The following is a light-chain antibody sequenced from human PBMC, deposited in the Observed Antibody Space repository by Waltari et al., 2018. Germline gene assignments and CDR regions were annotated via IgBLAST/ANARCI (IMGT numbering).Light chain of an antibody. Sequence: EIVMTQSPDTLSVSPGESATLLCRASQNIGTHPAWYQQKPGQTPRLLIYHASIRATDIPARFSGSGSGTEFTLTISSLQSEDFAVYYCHHYHNWPMTFGQGTRLEIK. V-gene: IGKV3-15*01. CDR3: HHYHNWPMT. CDR2: HAS. CDR1: QNIGTH. J-gene: IGKJ5*01.